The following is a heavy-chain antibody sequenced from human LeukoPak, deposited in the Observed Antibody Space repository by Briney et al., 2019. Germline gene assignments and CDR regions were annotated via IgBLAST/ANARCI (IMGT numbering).Heavy chain of an antibody. CDR1: GYTLTELS. V-gene: IGHV1-24*01. J-gene: IGHJ6*03. D-gene: IGHD2-2*01. Sequence: ASVKVSCKVSGYTLTELSMHWVRQAPGKGLEWMGGFDPEDGETIYAQKFQGRVTMTRDTSISTAYMELSRLRSDDTAVYYCASAGSSDYYYYMDVWGKGTTVTISS. CDR3: ASAGSSDYYYYMDV. CDR2: FDPEDGET.